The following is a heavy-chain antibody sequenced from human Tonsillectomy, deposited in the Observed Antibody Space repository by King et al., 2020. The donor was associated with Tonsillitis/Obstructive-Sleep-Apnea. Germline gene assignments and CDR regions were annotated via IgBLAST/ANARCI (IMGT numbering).Heavy chain of an antibody. V-gene: IGHV4-59*08. CDR1: GGSISSYY. D-gene: IGHD3-3*01. CDR3: ASSITLFGVVYDY. J-gene: IGHJ4*02. CDR2: SYYRGST. Sequence: VQLQESGPGLVKPSETLSLTCTVSGGSISSYYWSWIRQHPGKGLEWIGYSYYRGSTNYNPSLKSRVTITVDKSKNQFSLKLSSVTAADTAVYYCASSITLFGVVYDYWGQGTLVTVSS.